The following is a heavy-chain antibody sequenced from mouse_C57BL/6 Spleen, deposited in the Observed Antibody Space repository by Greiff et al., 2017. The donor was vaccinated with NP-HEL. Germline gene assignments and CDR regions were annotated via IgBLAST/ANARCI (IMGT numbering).Heavy chain of an antibody. J-gene: IGHJ2*01. D-gene: IGHD2-4*01. Sequence: VQLQQSGAELARPGASVKLSCKASGYTFTSYGISWVKQRTGQGLEWIGEIYPRSGNTYYNEKFKGKATLTADKSSSTAYMELRRLTSEDSAVYFCAKERGDYDKGDYWGQGTTLTVSS. V-gene: IGHV1-81*01. CDR1: GYTFTSYG. CDR2: IYPRSGNT. CDR3: AKERGDYDKGDY.